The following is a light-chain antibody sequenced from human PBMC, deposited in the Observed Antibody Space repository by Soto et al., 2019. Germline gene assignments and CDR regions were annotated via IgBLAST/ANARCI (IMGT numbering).Light chain of an antibody. Sequence: QCVLTQPSSVSGPPSESLISCCTGASSVVGGYNYVCWYQQHPGKAPKLMIYDVSNRPSGVSNRFSGSKSGNTASLTISGLQAEDEADYYCSSYTSSSTLYVFGTGT. V-gene: IGLV2-14*01. CDR2: DVS. CDR3: SSYTSSSTLYV. J-gene: IGLJ1*01. CDR1: SSVVGGYNY.